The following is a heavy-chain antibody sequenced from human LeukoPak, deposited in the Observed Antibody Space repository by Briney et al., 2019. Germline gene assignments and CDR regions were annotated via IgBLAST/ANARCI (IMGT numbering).Heavy chain of an antibody. D-gene: IGHD3-10*01. Sequence: GGSLRPSCAASGFTFSSYWMSWVRQAPGKGLEWVANIRQDGSDKYSVDSVKGRFTISRDNAKNSLYLQMNSLRAEDTAVYYCARVDDYGSGSFYGSLDYWGQGIVVTVSS. CDR1: GFTFSSYW. J-gene: IGHJ4*02. CDR3: ARVDDYGSGSFYGSLDY. CDR2: IRQDGSDK. V-gene: IGHV3-7*01.